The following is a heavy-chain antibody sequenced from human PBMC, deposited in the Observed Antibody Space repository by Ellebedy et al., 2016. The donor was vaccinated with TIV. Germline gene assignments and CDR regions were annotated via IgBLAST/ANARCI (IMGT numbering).Heavy chain of an antibody. J-gene: IGHJ3*02. D-gene: IGHD5-24*01. CDR1: GFTFSSYS. CDR2: ISSSGTTI. V-gene: IGHV3-48*03. CDR3: ANGAYDI. Sequence: GESLKISCVVSGFTFSSYSMTWVRRAPGKGLEWISYISSSGTTIYYADSVKGRFTISRDNAKISLYLQMNSLTAEDTAVYYCANGAYDIWGQGTMVTVSS.